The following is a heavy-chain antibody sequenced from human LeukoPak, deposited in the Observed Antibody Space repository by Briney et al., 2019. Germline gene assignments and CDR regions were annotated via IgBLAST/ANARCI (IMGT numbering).Heavy chain of an antibody. V-gene: IGHV4-59*01. J-gene: IGHJ4*02. Sequence: SEILSLTCTVSGGSISSYYWNWIRQPPGKGLEWIGYIYNSGSTNNNPSLKSRVTISVDTSKKQFSLKLSSVTAADTAVYYCARETPYGSGSYPFDYWGRGILVTVSS. CDR3: ARETPYGSGSYPFDY. D-gene: IGHD3-10*01. CDR1: GGSISSYY. CDR2: IYNSGST.